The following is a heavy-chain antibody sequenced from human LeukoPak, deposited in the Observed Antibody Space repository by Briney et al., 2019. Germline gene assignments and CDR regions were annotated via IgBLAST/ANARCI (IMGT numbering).Heavy chain of an antibody. V-gene: IGHV4-59*02. CDR1: SGSVNSYY. Sequence: PSETLSLTCTVSSGSVNSYYWSWIRQPPGKGLEWIGYIYYSGSTNYNPSLKSRVTISVDTSKNQFSLKLSSVTAADTAVYYCARHVLLWFGESSYYFDYWGQGTLVTVSS. J-gene: IGHJ4*02. CDR2: IYYSGST. CDR3: ARHVLLWFGESSYYFDY. D-gene: IGHD3-10*01.